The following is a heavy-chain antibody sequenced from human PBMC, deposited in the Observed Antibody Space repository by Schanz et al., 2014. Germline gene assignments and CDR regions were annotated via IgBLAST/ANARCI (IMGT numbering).Heavy chain of an antibody. D-gene: IGHD3-9*01. CDR1: GYTFSNYG. V-gene: IGHV1-18*01. CDR3: AFDRDDAYDI. J-gene: IGHJ3*02. Sequence: QGLLVQSGGEVKKPGASVKISCQASGYTFSNYGISWVRQAPGQGLEWMGWISPNNGGSNHAQKFQGRVTVTRDTSTTTVYMDLSSLISEDTAVYYCAFDRDDAYDIWGQGTTVTVSS. CDR2: ISPNNGGS.